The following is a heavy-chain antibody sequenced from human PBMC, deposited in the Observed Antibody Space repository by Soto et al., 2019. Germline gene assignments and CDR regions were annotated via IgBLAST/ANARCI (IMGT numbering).Heavy chain of an antibody. V-gene: IGHV4-38-2*02. Sequence: SETLSLTCTVSGYSISSGYFWAFIRQPPVDGLQWLGNIVHCGSTNYNPSLESRVSISVDKSKKQFSLNLVFVTADDTAVYYCWRDDYNNEGDPGCWGQGTLVTVSS. D-gene: IGHD4-4*01. CDR1: GYSISSGYF. CDR3: WRDDYNNEGDPGC. CDR2: IVHCGST. J-gene: IGHJ4*02.